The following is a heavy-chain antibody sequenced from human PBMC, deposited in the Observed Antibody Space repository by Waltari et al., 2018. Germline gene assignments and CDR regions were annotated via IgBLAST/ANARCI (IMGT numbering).Heavy chain of an antibody. Sequence: QVQLVPSGAEVKKPGASVKVSCKASGYTFPGYYMHWFRQAPGQGLEWMGWINPNSGCTNYAQKFQGRVTMTRDTSISTAYMELSRLRSDDTAVYYCARGGVVPAAYNWFDPWGQGTLVTVSS. CDR2: INPNSGCT. CDR1: GYTFPGYY. J-gene: IGHJ5*02. V-gene: IGHV1-2*02. D-gene: IGHD2-2*01. CDR3: ARGGVVPAAYNWFDP.